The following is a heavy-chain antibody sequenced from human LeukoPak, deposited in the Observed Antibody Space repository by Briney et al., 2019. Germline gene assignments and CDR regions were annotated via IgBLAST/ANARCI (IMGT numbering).Heavy chain of an antibody. D-gene: IGHD3-10*02. CDR1: GFTFSSYA. CDR2: ISYDGFNK. CDR3: AKDLVRGVINYYYYMDV. V-gene: IGHV3-30*04. Sequence: GGSLRLSCAASGFTFSSYAMNWVRQAPGKGLEWVAVISYDGFNKYYADSVKGRFTISRDNSKNTLYLQMNSLRAEDTAVYYCAKDLVRGVINYYYYMDVWGKGTTVTVSS. J-gene: IGHJ6*03.